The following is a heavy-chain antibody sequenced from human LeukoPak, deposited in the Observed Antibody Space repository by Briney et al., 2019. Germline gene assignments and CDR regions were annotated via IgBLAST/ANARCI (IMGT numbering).Heavy chain of an antibody. D-gene: IGHD6-6*01. J-gene: IGHJ4*02. CDR1: GYTFTNYY. CDR3: ASGSSTDY. CDR2: IHPNNGAT. Sequence: ASVKVPCKTSGYTFTNYYMHWVRQVPGQGLEWLGWIHPNNGATTYAQKFHGRVTMTRDTSINTAYMELSSLRSDDTAVYYCASGSSTDYWGQGTLVTVSS. V-gene: IGHV1-2*02.